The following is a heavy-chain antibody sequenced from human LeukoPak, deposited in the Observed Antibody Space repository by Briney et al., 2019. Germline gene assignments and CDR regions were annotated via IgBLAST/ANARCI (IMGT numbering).Heavy chain of an antibody. Sequence: GRSLRLSCAASGFTFSSYWMSWVRQAPGKGLEWVANIKQDGSEKYYVDSVKGRFTISRDNAKNSLYLQMNSLRAEDTAVYYCARVGQGYSGYDPAFDYWGQGTLVTVSS. D-gene: IGHD5-12*01. CDR2: IKQDGSEK. V-gene: IGHV3-7*01. CDR1: GFTFSSYW. J-gene: IGHJ4*02. CDR3: ARVGQGYSGYDPAFDY.